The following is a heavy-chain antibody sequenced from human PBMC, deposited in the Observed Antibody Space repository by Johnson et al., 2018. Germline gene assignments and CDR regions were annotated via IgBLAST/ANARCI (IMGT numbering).Heavy chain of an antibody. D-gene: IGHD6-19*01. Sequence: LVESGGGLVQPGRSLRLSCAASGFTFDDYAMHWVRQAPGKGLEWVSGISSSSSYIYYADSVKGRFTIPRDNAKNSLYLQMNSLRAEDTAVYYCWRGVQYSSGWPRAFDIWGQGTMVTVSS. CDR1: GFTFDDYA. CDR3: WRGVQYSSGWPRAFDI. V-gene: IGHV3-9*01. J-gene: IGHJ3*02. CDR2: ISSSSSYI.